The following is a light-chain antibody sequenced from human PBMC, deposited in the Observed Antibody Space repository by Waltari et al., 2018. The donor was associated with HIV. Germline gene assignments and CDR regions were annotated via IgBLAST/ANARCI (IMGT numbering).Light chain of an antibody. Sequence: DIQMTQSPSSLSASVGDRVTITCQASQDISNYLNCDQQKPGKAPKLLIYDASNLETGVPSRFSGSGSGTDFTFTICSLPPYDIATYYCQQYDNLPITFGQGTRLEIK. CDR2: DAS. CDR3: QQYDNLPIT. CDR1: QDISNY. V-gene: IGKV1-33*01. J-gene: IGKJ5*01.